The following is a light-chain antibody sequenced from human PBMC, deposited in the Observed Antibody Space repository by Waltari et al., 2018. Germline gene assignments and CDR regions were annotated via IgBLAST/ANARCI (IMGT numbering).Light chain of an antibody. J-gene: IGKJ1*01. CDR1: QSILYSSKSKNY. CDR2: RAS. V-gene: IGKV4-1*01. Sequence: DIVMTQSPDSLAVSLGERATINCKSSQSILYSSKSKNYLAWYQQKPGQPPKLLINRASIRESGVPDRFSGSGSGTDFTLTIGSLQAEDVAIYYCQQYYNTPRTFGQGTKVEIK. CDR3: QQYYNTPRT.